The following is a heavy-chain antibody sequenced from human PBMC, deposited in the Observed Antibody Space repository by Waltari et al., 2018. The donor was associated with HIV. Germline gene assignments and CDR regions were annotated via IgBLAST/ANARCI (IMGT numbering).Heavy chain of an antibody. CDR1: GLAFTSYA. CDR2: MSSDGNKR. CDR3: VNDFYGGNSRWDYFEN. D-gene: IGHD4-17*01. J-gene: IGHJ4*02. V-gene: IGHV3-30*18. Sequence: GESGGAVVQPGRSLRLSCVAPGLAFTSYAMHWVRQAPGKGLEWVAVMSSDGNKRHYAGAVKGRFTISRDNSKDTLYLEMDSLRIEDTALYYCVNDFYGGNSRWDYFENWGQGTLVTVSS.